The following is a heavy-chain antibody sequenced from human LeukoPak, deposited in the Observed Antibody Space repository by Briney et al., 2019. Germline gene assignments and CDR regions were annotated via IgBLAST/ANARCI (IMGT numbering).Heavy chain of an antibody. J-gene: IGHJ4*02. Sequence: SGGSLRLSCAASGFTFSSYGMSWVRQAPGKGLEWVSAISGSGGSTYYADSVKGRFTISRDNSKNTLYLQMNSLRAEDTAVYYCAKDNRGTYYDILTGLDYWGQGTLVTVSS. D-gene: IGHD3-9*01. V-gene: IGHV3-23*01. CDR3: AKDNRGTYYDILTGLDY. CDR2: ISGSGGST. CDR1: GFTFSSYG.